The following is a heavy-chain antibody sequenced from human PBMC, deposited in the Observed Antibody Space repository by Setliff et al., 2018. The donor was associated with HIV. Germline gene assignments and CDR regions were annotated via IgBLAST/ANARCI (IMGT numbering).Heavy chain of an antibody. V-gene: IGHV3-23*01. J-gene: IGHJ4*02. CDR2: IGMSGITT. D-gene: IGHD2-2*01. CDR3: ATYAYGSGRLDY. CDR1: GLTFNNHP. Sequence: VGSLRLSCAASGLTFNNHPMSWVRQAPGKGLEWVSAIGMSGITTYYGGSVKGRFTISRDNSRNTLYLQMNGLRAEDTAVYYCATYAYGSGRLDYWGQGTLVTVSS.